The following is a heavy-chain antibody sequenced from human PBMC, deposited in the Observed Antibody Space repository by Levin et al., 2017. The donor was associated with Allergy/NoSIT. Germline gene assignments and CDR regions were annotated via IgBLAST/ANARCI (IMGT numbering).Heavy chain of an antibody. CDR2: INHSGST. V-gene: IGHV4-34*01. CDR1: GGSFSGYY. J-gene: IGHJ4*02. CDR3: ARGPLADY. Sequence: SQTLSLTCAVYGGSFSGYYWSWIRQPPGKGLEWIGEINHSGSTNYNPSLKSRVTISVDTSKNQFSLKLSSVTAADTAVYYCARGPLADYWGQGTLVTVSS.